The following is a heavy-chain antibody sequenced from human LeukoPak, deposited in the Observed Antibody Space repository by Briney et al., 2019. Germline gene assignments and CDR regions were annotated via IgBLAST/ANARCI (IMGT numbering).Heavy chain of an antibody. D-gene: IGHD1/OR15-1a*01. CDR2: AYDTGAT. CDR1: GGSISGYY. V-gene: IGHV4-59*08. CDR3: ARLPLIATTRGGFDP. J-gene: IGHJ5*02. Sequence: SEAPSLTCTVSGGSISGYYWSWIRQPPGKRLEWIGYAYDTGATNYNPSLKSRFTISIDTSKNQFSLYLSSVTAADTAVYYCARLPLIATTRGGFDPWGQGTLVTVSS.